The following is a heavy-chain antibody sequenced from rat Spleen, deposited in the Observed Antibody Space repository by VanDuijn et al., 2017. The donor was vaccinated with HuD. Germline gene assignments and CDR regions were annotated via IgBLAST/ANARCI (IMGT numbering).Heavy chain of an antibody. V-gene: IGHV5S10*01. Sequence: EVQLVESGGGLVQPGRSLKLSCVVSGFTFSDYNMAWVRQTPKKGLEWVATIIYDGSSTYYRDSVKGRFTISRDNAENTVYLQMNSLRSEDTATYYCGKDMNYYSTYPFYVMGAWGQGTSVTVSS. CDR1: GFTFSDYN. CDR3: GKDMNYYSTYPFYVMGA. J-gene: IGHJ4*01. CDR2: IIYDGSST. D-gene: IGHD1-2*01.